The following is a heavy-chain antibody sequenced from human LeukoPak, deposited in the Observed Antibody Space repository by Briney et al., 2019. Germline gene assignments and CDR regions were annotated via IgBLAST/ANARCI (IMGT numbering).Heavy chain of an antibody. D-gene: IGHD5-18*01. V-gene: IGHV3-23*01. CDR2: ISGSGGST. Sequence: QTGGSLRLSCAASGFTFSSYAMSWVRQAPGKGLEWVSAISGSGGSTYYADSVKGRFTISRDNSKNTLYLQMNSLRAEDTAVYYCASLRGYSYGHPVDYWGQGTLVTVSS. CDR3: ASLRGYSYGHPVDY. J-gene: IGHJ4*02. CDR1: GFTFSSYA.